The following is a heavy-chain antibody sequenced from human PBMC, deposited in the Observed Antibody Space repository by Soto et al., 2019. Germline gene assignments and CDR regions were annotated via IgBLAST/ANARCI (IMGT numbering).Heavy chain of an antibody. Sequence: QVQLVQSGAEVKKPGSSVKVSCKASGGTFSRFTIIWVRQAPGQGLEWMGGIIPIFHTANYAQKLQGRVTITADESTSTDYMELSSLRSEDTAVDSCARVYDVSDSGTYGYGPWGQGTLVTASS. J-gene: IGHJ5*02. D-gene: IGHD3-10*01. CDR2: IIPIFHTA. CDR3: ARVYDVSDSGTYGYGP. V-gene: IGHV1-69*01. CDR1: GGTFSRFT.